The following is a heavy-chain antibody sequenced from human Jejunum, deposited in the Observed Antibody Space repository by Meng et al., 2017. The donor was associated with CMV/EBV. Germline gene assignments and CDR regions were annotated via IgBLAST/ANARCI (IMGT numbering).Heavy chain of an antibody. CDR1: GFTLSRYW. CDR3: VRDTAMVPL. V-gene: IGHV3-74*01. Sequence: LTCAASGFTLSRYWMHWVRQAPGKGLVWVARINSDGSSASYADSVKGRFTVSRDNAKNSLYLQMNSLRAEDTGMYYCVRDTAMVPLWGQGTQVTVSS. J-gene: IGHJ4*02. CDR2: INSDGSSA. D-gene: IGHD5-18*01.